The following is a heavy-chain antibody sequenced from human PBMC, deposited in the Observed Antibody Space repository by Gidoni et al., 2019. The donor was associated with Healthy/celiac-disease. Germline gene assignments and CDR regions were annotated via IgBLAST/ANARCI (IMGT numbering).Heavy chain of an antibody. CDR1: GFTFSSYA. CDR3: AKDDTYYYGSGSYSDY. V-gene: IGHV3-23*01. Sequence: EVQLLESGGGLVQPGGSLRLSCAASGFTFSSYAMSWVRQAPGKGLEWVSAISGSGGRTYYADSVKGRFTIYRDNSKNTLYLQMNSLRAEDTAVYYCAKDDTYYYGSGSYSDYWGQGTLVTVSS. J-gene: IGHJ4*02. CDR2: ISGSGGRT. D-gene: IGHD3-10*01.